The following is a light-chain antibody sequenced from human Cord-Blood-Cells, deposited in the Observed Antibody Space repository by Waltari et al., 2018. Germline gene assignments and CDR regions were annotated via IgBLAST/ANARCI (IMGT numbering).Light chain of an antibody. CDR2: DAS. V-gene: IGKV3-11*01. CDR1: QSVSSY. Sequence: EIVLTQSPATLSLSPGERAPLSCRASQSVSSYLAWYQQKPGQAPRLLIYDASNWATGIPARFSGSGSGTDFTLTISSLEPEDFAVYYCQQRSNWPIFTFGPGTKVDIK. CDR3: QQRSNWPIFT. J-gene: IGKJ3*01.